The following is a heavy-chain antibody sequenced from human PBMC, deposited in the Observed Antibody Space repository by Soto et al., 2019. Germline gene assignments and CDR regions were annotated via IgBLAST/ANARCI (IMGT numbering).Heavy chain of an antibody. CDR3: ARHQDPRRVYYYYGMDV. Sequence: GESLKISCKGSGYSFTSHWISWVRQMPGKGLEWMGRIDPSDSYTNYSPSFQGHVTISADKSISTAYLQWSSLKASDTAMYYCARHQDPRRVYYYYGMDVWGQGTTVTAP. CDR2: IDPSDSYT. CDR1: GYSFTSHW. J-gene: IGHJ6*02. V-gene: IGHV5-10-1*01.